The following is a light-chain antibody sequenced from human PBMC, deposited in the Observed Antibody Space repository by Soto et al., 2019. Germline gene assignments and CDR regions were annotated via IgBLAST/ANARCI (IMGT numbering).Light chain of an antibody. Sequence: ENVLTQSPATLSAFPGDRVRLSCRASQALNTRLAWYQHKPGQAPRLLIYLTSNRAAGVPSRFSAWGSETDFTLTISDVQPEDFAVYYCHQRQSWPRTFGQGTKVDI. CDR2: LTS. V-gene: IGKV3-11*01. CDR1: QALNTR. CDR3: HQRQSWPRT. J-gene: IGKJ1*01.